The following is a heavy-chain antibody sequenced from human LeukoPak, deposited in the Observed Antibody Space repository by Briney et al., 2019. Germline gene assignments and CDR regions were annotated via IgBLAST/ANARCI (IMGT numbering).Heavy chain of an antibody. Sequence: GASVKVSCKASGYTFTSYGISWVRQAPGQGLEWMGWISAYNSNTNYAQKLQGRVTMTTDTSTSTAYMELRSLRSDDTAVYYCMSDFYDSSGLDAFDIWGQGTMVTVSS. CDR3: MSDFYDSSGLDAFDI. J-gene: IGHJ3*02. V-gene: IGHV1-18*01. CDR1: GYTFTSYG. D-gene: IGHD3-22*01. CDR2: ISAYNSNT.